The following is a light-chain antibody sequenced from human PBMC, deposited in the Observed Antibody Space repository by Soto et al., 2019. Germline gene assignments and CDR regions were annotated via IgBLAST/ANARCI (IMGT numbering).Light chain of an antibody. J-gene: IGKJ5*01. CDR3: QQYNNWATIT. CDR1: QSRLHSNGYNY. CDR2: LGS. V-gene: IGKV2-28*01. Sequence: EIVMTQSPLSLPVTPGEPSSISCRSSQSRLHSNGYNYLDWYLQKPGQSPQLLIYLGSNRSSGVPDRFSGSGSGTELTLTISSLQSEDFAVYSSQQYNNWATITLGQGTLLEIK.